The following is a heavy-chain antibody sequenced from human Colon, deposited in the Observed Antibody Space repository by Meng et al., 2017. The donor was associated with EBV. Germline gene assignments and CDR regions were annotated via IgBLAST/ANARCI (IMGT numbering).Heavy chain of an antibody. V-gene: IGHV4-34*01. CDR3: ASSDCSGGTCYLDC. CDR2: INHVGST. CDR1: GGSFSDSY. D-gene: IGHD2-15*01. J-gene: IGHJ4*02. Sequence: QVQLQKWGAGLLKPAETLSLTCTVYGGSFSDSYWTWIRQPPGKGLEWIGEINHVGSTTYNPSLKSRATISVDTSKNQFSLKLSSVTAADAAVYYCASSDCSGGTCYLDCWGQGTLVTVSS.